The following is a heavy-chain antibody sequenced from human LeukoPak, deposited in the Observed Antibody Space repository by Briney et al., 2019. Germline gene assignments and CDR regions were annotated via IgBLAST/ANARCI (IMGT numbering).Heavy chain of an antibody. J-gene: IGHJ4*02. CDR2: ISAYNGNT. D-gene: IGHD3-3*01. CDR1: GYTFTSYG. Sequence: ASVKVSCKASGYTFTSYGISCVRQAPGQGLEWMGWISAYNGNTNYAQKLQCRVTMTTDTSTSTAYMDLRSLTSDDTAVYYCPRLLSDLSSGYLFDYWGQGTLVTVSS. V-gene: IGHV1-18*01. CDR3: PRLLSDLSSGYLFDY.